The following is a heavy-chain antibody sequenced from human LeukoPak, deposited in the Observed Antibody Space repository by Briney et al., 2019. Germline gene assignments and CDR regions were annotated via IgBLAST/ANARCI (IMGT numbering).Heavy chain of an antibody. CDR3: ARDRRFGIETDFDY. V-gene: IGHV1-69*13. CDR2: IIPIFGTA. Sequence: SVKVSCKASGGTFSSYAISWVRQAPGQGLEWMGGIIPIFGTANYAQKFQGRVTITADESTSTAYMELSSLRSGDTAVYYCARDRRFGIETDFDYWGQGTLVTVSS. J-gene: IGHJ4*02. CDR1: GGTFSSYA. D-gene: IGHD3-3*01.